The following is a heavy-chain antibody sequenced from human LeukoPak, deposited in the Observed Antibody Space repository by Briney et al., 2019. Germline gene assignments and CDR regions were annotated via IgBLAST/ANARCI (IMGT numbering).Heavy chain of an antibody. J-gene: IGHJ3*02. CDR1: GFTFSSYA. CDR2: ISGSGGST. CDR3: AKDRSRVGATTGLAFDT. D-gene: IGHD1-26*01. V-gene: IGHV3-23*01. Sequence: PGGSLRLSCAASGFTFSSYAMSWVRQAPGKGLEWVSAISGSGGSTYYADSVKGRFTISRDNSKNTLYLQMSSLRAEDTAVYYCAKDRSRVGATTGLAFDTWGQGTMVTVSS.